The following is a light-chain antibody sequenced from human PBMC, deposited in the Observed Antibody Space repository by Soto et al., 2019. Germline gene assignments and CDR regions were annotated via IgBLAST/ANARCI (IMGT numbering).Light chain of an antibody. CDR3: QQDNSYSRT. V-gene: IGKV1-5*01. CDR1: QSINSR. J-gene: IGKJ1*01. Sequence: DIQMTQSPSTLSASVGDTVTITCRASQSINSRLAWFQQKPGKAPKLLIYDASRLESGVPSRFSGSGSGTEFTLTISSLQPDDFATYYCQQDNSYSRTFGQGTKVEIK. CDR2: DAS.